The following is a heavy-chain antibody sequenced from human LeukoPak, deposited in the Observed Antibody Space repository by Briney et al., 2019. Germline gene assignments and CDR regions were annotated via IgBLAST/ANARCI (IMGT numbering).Heavy chain of an antibody. V-gene: IGHV4-34*01. Sequence: SETLSLTCAVYGGSFSGYYWSWIRQPPGKGLDWIGEINHSGSTNYNPSLKSRVTISVDTSKNQFSLKLSSVTAADTAVYYCARVSTYYYGSGTLGYWGQGTLVTVSS. CDR1: GGSFSGYY. CDR3: ARVSTYYYGSGTLGY. J-gene: IGHJ4*02. D-gene: IGHD3-10*01. CDR2: INHSGST.